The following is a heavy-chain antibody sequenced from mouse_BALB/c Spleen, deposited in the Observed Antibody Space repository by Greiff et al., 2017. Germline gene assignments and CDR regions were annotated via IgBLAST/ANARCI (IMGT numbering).Heavy chain of an antibody. J-gene: IGHJ4*01. V-gene: IGHV2-9*02. Sequence: VKLVESGPGLVAPSQCLSITCTVSGFSLTSFGVHWVRQPPGKGLEWLGVIWAGGSTNYNSALMSRLSISKDNSKSQVFLKMNSLQTDDTAMYYCARDGYYDYAMDYWGQGTSVTVSS. CDR2: IWAGGST. CDR1: GFSLTSFG. D-gene: IGHD2-3*01. CDR3: ARDGYYDYAMDY.